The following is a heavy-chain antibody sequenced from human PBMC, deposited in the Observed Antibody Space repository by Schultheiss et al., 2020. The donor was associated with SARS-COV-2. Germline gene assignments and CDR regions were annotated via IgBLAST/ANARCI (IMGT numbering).Heavy chain of an antibody. D-gene: IGHD3-3*01. Sequence: GGSLRLSCAASGFTFSSYGMHWVRQAPGKGLEWVGRIKSKTDGGTTDYAAPVKGRFAISRDDSNNTLYLQMNRLKTEDTAVYYCTTGARSSIFGVVTSNWYLDVWGRGTLVTVSS. V-gene: IGHV3-15*01. CDR2: IKSKTDGGTT. CDR1: GFTFSSYG. CDR3: TTGARSSIFGVVTSNWYLDV. J-gene: IGHJ2*01.